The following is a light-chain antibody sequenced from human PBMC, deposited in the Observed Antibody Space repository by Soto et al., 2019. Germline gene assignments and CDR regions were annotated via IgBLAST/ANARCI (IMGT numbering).Light chain of an antibody. J-gene: IGKJ4*01. CDR1: QSISSW. V-gene: IGKV1-5*01. CDR2: DAY. Sequence: DIPMTQSPSTLSASVGDRVTITCRASQSISSWLAWYQQKPGKAPKLLIYDAYSLESGTPSRFSGRRAGTEFTLTIASVQPEDFATYDCQQDESYSPLTFGGGTKLDIK. CDR3: QQDESYSPLT.